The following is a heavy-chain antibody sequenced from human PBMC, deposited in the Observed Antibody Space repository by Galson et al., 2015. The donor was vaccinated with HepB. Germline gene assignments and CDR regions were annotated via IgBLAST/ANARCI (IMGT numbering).Heavy chain of an antibody. CDR1: GYTFTGYY. J-gene: IGHJ3*02. D-gene: IGHD3-10*01. CDR2: INPNSGGT. CDR3: ARDLNRGDAFDI. Sequence: SVKVSCTASGYTFTGYYMHWVRQAPGQGLEWMGWINPNSGGTNYAQKLQGWVTMTRDTSISTAYMELSRLRSDDTAVYYCARDLNRGDAFDIWGQGTMVTVSS. V-gene: IGHV1-2*04.